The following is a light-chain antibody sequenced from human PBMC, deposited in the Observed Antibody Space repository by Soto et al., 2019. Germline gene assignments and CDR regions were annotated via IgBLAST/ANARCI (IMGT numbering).Light chain of an antibody. V-gene: IGLV2-14*01. CDR2: EVS. CDR3: SSYTSSSTPFV. J-gene: IGLJ1*01. CDR1: SSDVGGYNY. Sequence: QSVLTQPASVSGSPGQSSTISCTGTSSDVGGYNYVSWYQQHPGKAPKLMIYEVSNRPSGVSNRFSGSKSGNTASLTISGLQAEDEDDYYCSSYTSSSTPFVFGTGTKVTV.